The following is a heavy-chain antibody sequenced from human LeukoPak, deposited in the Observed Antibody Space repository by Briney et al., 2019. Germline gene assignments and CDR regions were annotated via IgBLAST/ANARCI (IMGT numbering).Heavy chain of an antibody. CDR3: ARAGSRGLTHENFDY. CDR2: IYTSGST. CDR1: GGSISSYY. J-gene: IGHJ4*02. V-gene: IGHV4-4*07. D-gene: IGHD5-12*01. Sequence: PSETLSLTCTVSGGSISSYYWSWIRQPAGKGLEWIGRIYTSGSTNYNPSLKSRVTISVDTSKNQFSLKLSSVTAAATAVYYCARAGSRGLTHENFDYWGQGTLVTVSS.